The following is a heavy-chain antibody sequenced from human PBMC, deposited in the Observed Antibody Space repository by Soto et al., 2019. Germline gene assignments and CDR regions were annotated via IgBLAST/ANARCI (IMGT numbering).Heavy chain of an antibody. D-gene: IGHD4-17*01. V-gene: IGHV4-59*01. CDR2: IYYSGST. J-gene: IGHJ4*02. CDR3: LVELTTHDY. CDR1: GGSISRYY. Sequence: SETLSLTCTVSGGSISRYYWNWIRQPPGKGLEWIGYIYYSGSTNYNPSLKSRVTISVDTSKNQFSLKLSSVTAADTAVYYCLVELTTHDYWGQGTQVTVSS.